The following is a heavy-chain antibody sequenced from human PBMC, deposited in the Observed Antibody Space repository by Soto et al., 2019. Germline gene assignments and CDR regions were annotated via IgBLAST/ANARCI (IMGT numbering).Heavy chain of an antibody. CDR3: ARDYRDGYNLSV. D-gene: IGHD5-12*01. J-gene: IGHJ4*02. CDR1: GFTFSSYA. V-gene: IGHV3-30-3*01. Sequence: QVQLVESGGGVVQPGRSLRLSCAASGFTFSSYAMHWVRQAPGKGLEWVAVISYDGSNKYYADSVKGRFTISRDNSKNTLYLQMNSLRAEDTAVYYCARDYRDGYNLSVWGQGTLVTVSS. CDR2: ISYDGSNK.